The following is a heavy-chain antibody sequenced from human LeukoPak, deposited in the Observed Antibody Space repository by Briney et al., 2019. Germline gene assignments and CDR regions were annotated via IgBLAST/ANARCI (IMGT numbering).Heavy chain of an antibody. CDR2: IYYSGST. CDR1: GGSISGSSYY. CDR3: ARVYSSSSLIDY. V-gene: IGHV4-39*07. D-gene: IGHD6-6*01. Sequence: PSETLSLTCTVSGGSISGSSYYWGWIRQPPGKGLEWIGSIYYSGSTYYNPSLKSRVTISVDTSKNQFSLKLSSVTAADTAVYYCARVYSSSSLIDYWGQGTLVTVSS. J-gene: IGHJ4*02.